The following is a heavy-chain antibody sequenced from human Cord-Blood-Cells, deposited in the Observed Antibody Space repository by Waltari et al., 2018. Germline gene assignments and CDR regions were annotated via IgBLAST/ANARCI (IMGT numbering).Heavy chain of an antibody. D-gene: IGHD1-26*01. Sequence: QVQLVQPGAEVKKPGASVKVSCTASGYTFPSYGLSWVRQAPGQGLEWMGWNSDYNGNTNYAQTLQGRVTMTTDTGTSTGAMELRSLRSDDTAVYYCARAGRHETYYNVDYWDQGTLVTVSS. CDR3: ARAGRHETYYNVDY. CDR1: GYTFPSYG. J-gene: IGHJ4*02. V-gene: IGHV1-18*01. CDR2: NSDYNGNT.